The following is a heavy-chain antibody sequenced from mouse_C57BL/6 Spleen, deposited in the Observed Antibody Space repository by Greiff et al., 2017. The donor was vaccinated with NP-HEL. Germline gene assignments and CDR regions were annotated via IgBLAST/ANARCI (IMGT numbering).Heavy chain of an antibody. D-gene: IGHD4-1*01. CDR2: INPYNGGT. V-gene: IGHV1-19*01. Sequence: EVQLQQSGPVLVKPGASVTMSCKASGYTFTDYYMNWVKQSHGKSLEWLGVINPYNGGTSYNQKFKGKATLTVAKSSSTAYMELNSLTSEGSAVYYGARGSWDFADGGQGTLVTVSA. J-gene: IGHJ3*01. CDR3: ARGSWDFAD. CDR1: GYTFTDYY.